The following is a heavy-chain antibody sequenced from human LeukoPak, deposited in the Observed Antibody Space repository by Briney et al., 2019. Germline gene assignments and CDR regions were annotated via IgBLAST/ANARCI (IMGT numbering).Heavy chain of an antibody. D-gene: IGHD6-13*01. J-gene: IGHJ4*02. Sequence: GGSLRLSCAASGFTFSSYAMSWVRQAPGKGLEWVSAISGSGGSTYYADSVKGRFTISRDNAKNSLYLQMNSLRAEDTAVYYCARGHQQQLPNYWGQGTLVTVSS. CDR3: ARGHQQQLPNY. V-gene: IGHV3-23*01. CDR2: ISGSGGST. CDR1: GFTFSSYA.